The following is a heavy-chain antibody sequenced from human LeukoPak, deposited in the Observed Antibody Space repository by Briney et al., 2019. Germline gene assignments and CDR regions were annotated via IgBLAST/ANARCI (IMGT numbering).Heavy chain of an antibody. V-gene: IGHV3-74*01. J-gene: IGHJ4*02. Sequence: GGSLRLSCAASGFTFSSYWMHWVRQAPGTGLVWVSRVNSDGSSTSYADSVKGRFTISRDNAKNTLYLQMNSLRAEDTAVYYCARDPILTGYYSYFDYWGQGTLVTVSS. D-gene: IGHD3-9*01. CDR1: GFTFSSYW. CDR2: VNSDGSST. CDR3: ARDPILTGYYSYFDY.